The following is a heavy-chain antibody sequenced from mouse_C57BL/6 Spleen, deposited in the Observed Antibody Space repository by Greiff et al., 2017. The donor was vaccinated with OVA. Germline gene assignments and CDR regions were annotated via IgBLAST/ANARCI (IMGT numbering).Heavy chain of an antibody. V-gene: IGHV1-81*01. D-gene: IGHD2-4*01. CDR3: AGTGYDDEAGWFAY. CDR2: IYPRSGNT. CDR1: GYTFTSYG. J-gene: IGHJ3*01. Sequence: QVQLQQSGAELARPGASVKLSCKASGYTFTSYGISWVKQRTGQGLEWIGEIYPRSGNTYYNEKFKGKATLTADNSSSTAYMELCSLTSEDAAVYVCAGTGYDDEAGWFAYWGQGTLVTVSA.